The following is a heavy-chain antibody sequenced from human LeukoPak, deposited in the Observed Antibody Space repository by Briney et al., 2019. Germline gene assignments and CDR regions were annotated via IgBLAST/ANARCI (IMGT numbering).Heavy chain of an antibody. V-gene: IGHV3-21*04. J-gene: IGHJ3*02. CDR1: GFTFSNYN. CDR2: ISSRGSYT. Sequence: NPGGSLRLSCAASGFTFSNYNMNWVRQAPGKGLEWVSYISSRGSYTNYADSVKGRFTISRDNAKNSLYLQMNSLRAEDTAVYYCARIDAFDIWGQGTMVTVSS. CDR3: ARIDAFDI.